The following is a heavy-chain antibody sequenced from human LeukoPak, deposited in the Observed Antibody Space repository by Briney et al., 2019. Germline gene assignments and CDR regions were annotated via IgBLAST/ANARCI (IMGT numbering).Heavy chain of an antibody. Sequence: GESLRLSCTASGFTFSDYSMNWVRQAPGKGLEWVSSISRRSRHVYYAGSVKGRFTISRDNAKNSLYLQMNSLRAEDMAVYFCVRDLMGSGATTAYLHHWGQGTLVTVSS. CDR3: VRDLMGSGATTAYLHH. CDR2: ISRRSRHV. CDR1: GFTFSDYS. J-gene: IGHJ1*01. V-gene: IGHV3-21*01. D-gene: IGHD4/OR15-4a*01.